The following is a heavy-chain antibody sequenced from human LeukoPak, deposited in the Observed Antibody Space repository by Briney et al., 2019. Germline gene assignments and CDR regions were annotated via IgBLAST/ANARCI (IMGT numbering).Heavy chain of an antibody. D-gene: IGHD4-17*01. CDR1: GSTFSSYA. J-gene: IGHJ4*02. CDR3: AKAMTTVTTGNYFDY. V-gene: IGHV3-23*01. CDR2: ISGSGGFT. Sequence: GGSLRLSCAASGSTFSSYAMSWVRQAPGKGLEWVSAISGSGGFTYYADSVRGRFTISRDNSKNTLYLQMNSLRAEDTAVYYCAKAMTTVTTGNYFDYWGQGTLVTVSS.